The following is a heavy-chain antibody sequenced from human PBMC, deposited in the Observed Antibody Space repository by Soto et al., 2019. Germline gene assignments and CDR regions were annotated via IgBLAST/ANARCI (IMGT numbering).Heavy chain of an antibody. D-gene: IGHD6-19*01. CDR2: FDPEDGET. Sequence: ASMKVSCKVSGYTLTELSMHWVRQAPGKGFEWMGGFDPEDGETIYAQKFQGRVTMTEDTSTDTAYMELSSLRSEDTAVYYCATLRRYSSGWYGDYFDYWGQGTLVTVSS. CDR3: ATLRRYSSGWYGDYFDY. V-gene: IGHV1-24*01. CDR1: GYTLTELS. J-gene: IGHJ4*02.